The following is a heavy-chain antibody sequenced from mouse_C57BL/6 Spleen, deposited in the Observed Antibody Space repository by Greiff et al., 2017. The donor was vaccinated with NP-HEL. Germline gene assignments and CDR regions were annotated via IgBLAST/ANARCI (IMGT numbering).Heavy chain of an antibody. CDR1: GYTFTDYN. CDR3: ARRFYSHWYFDV. D-gene: IGHD2-1*01. J-gene: IGHJ1*03. V-gene: IGHV1-18*01. CDR2: INPNNGGT. Sequence: VQLKESGPELVKPGASVKIPCKASGYTFTDYNMDWVKQSHGKSLEWIGDINPNNGGTIYNQKFKGKATLTVDKSSSTAYMELRSLTSEDTAVYYCARRFYSHWYFDVWGTGTTVTVSS.